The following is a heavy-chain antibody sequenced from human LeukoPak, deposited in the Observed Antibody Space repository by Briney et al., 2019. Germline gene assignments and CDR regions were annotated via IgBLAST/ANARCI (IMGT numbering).Heavy chain of an antibody. V-gene: IGHV4-34*01. CDR1: GGSFSGYY. J-gene: IGHJ4*02. D-gene: IGHD6-19*01. CDR2: INHSGST. Sequence: SETLSLTCAVYGGSFSGYYWSWIRQSPGKGLEWIGEINHSGSTNYNPSLKSRVTISVDTSKNQFSLKLSSVTAADTAVYYCAGLRYSSGWYYYWGQGTLVTVSS. CDR3: AGLRYSSGWYYY.